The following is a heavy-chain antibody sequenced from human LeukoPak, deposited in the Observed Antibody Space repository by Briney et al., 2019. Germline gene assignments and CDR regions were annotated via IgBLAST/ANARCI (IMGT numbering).Heavy chain of an antibody. CDR3: ARVSKGSGSYYSPYYYGMDV. CDR2: IYYSGST. V-gene: IGHV4-30-4*01. Sequence: SETLSLTCTVSGGSISSGGYYWSWIRQPPGKGLEWIGYIYYSGSTYYNPPLKSRVTISVDKSKNQFSLKLSSVTAADTAVYYCARVSKGSGSYYSPYYYGMDVWGQGTTVTVSS. D-gene: IGHD3-10*01. CDR1: GGSISSGGYY. J-gene: IGHJ6*02.